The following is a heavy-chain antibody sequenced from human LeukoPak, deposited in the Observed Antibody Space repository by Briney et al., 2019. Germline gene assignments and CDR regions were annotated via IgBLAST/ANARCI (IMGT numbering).Heavy chain of an antibody. D-gene: IGHD2-2*01. V-gene: IGHV4-61*08. CDR3: ARVLGLYQEGMDV. Sequence: PSETLSLTCTVSGGSMTSGDYYWGWIRQSPGTGLQWIGTSYQGASLKSRVTIPLDTSKNQFSLRLTSVTAADTAVYYCARVLGLYQEGMDVWGPGITVTVSS. CDR2: S. J-gene: IGHJ6*02. CDR1: GGSMTSGDYY.